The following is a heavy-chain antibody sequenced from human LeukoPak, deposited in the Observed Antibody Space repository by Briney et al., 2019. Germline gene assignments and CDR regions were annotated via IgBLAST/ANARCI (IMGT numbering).Heavy chain of an antibody. Sequence: SETLSLTCTVSGGSISSSSYYWGWIRQPPGKGLEWIGSIYYSGSTYYNPSLKSRVTISVDTSKNQFSLKLSSVTAADTAVYYCARQYSSGWTNRYYYYYYYVDVWGKGTTITVSS. V-gene: IGHV4-39*07. J-gene: IGHJ6*03. CDR2: IYYSGST. CDR3: ARQYSSGWTNRYYYYYYYVDV. D-gene: IGHD6-19*01. CDR1: GGSISSSSYY.